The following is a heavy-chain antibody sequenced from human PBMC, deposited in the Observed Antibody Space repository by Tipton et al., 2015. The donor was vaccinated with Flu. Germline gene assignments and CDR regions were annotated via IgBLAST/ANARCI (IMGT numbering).Heavy chain of an antibody. CDR1: GFTFSSFA. CDR3: AKGSIGEQWAYGMDV. Sequence: SLRLSCAASGFTFSSFAMSWVRQAPGKGLEWVSGLSGSGGNTYYADSVKGRFTISRDNSKNTLYLQMNSLRAEDTAAYYCAKGSIGEQWAYGMDVWGQGTTVTVSS. D-gene: IGHD3-22*01. CDR2: LSGSGGNT. J-gene: IGHJ6*02. V-gene: IGHV3-23*01.